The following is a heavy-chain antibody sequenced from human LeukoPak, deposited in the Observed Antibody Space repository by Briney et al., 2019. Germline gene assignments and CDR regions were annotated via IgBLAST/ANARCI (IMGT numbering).Heavy chain of an antibody. CDR1: GFTFDDYA. CDR3: ANSPAFDI. CDR2: ITASGGST. Sequence: GRSLRLSCAASGFTFDDYAMHWVRQAPGKGLEWVSGITASGGSTFYADSVKGRFTISRDSSKNTLYLQMNSLRAEDTAVYYCANSPAFDIWGQGTMVTVSP. V-gene: IGHV3-23*01. J-gene: IGHJ3*02.